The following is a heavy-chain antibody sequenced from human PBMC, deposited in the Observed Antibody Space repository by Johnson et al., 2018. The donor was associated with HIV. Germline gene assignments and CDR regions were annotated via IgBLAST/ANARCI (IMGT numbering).Heavy chain of an antibody. CDR2: ISYDGSNK. CDR3: PVDTEAFDI. J-gene: IGHJ3*02. D-gene: IGHD1-14*01. V-gene: IGHV3-30-3*01. Sequence: VQLVESGGGLVQPGGSLRLSCAASGFTFSSYAMHWVRQAPGKGLEWVAVISYDGSNKYYADSVKGRFTISRDNSKNTLYLQMNSLRAEDTAVYYCPVDTEAFDIWGQGTMVTVSS. CDR1: GFTFSSYA.